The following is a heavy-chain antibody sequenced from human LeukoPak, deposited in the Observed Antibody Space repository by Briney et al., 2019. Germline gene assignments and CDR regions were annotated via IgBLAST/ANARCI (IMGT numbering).Heavy chain of an antibody. CDR1: GGSISSGGYS. Sequence: TSETLSLTCAVSGGSISSGGYSWSWIRQPPGKGLEWIGYIYHSGSTYYNPSLKSRVTISIDRSKNQFSLKLSSVTAADTAVYYCAREGSSWSFDYWGQGTLVTVSS. CDR3: AREGSSWSFDY. D-gene: IGHD6-13*01. J-gene: IGHJ4*02. CDR2: IYHSGST. V-gene: IGHV4-30-2*01.